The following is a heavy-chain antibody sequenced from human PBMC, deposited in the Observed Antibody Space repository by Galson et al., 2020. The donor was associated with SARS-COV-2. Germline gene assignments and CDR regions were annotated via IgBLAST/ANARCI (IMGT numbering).Heavy chain of an antibody. Sequence: SAKVSCKASGFTFTTAAMQWVRQARGQRLEWIGWIVVGSGNTNYAQKFQERVTITRDMSTTTAYMELSSLRSEDTAVYYCAAVTLRGAAYWGQGTLVTVSS. CDR3: AAVTLRGAAY. CDR2: IVVGSGNT. J-gene: IGHJ4*02. D-gene: IGHD3-10*01. V-gene: IGHV1-58*02. CDR1: GFTFTTAA.